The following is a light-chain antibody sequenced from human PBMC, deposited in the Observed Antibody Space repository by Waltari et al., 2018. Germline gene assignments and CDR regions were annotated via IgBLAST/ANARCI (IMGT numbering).Light chain of an antibody. CDR3: QQYYSTPRT. Sequence: DIVMTQSPDSLAVSLCERATINCKSSQSVLYSSNNKNYLAWYQQRPGQPPKLLIYWASTRESGVPDRFSGSGSGTEFTLTISSLQAEDVAVYYCQQYYSTPRTFGQGTKVEIE. CDR1: QSVLYSSNNKNY. J-gene: IGKJ1*01. CDR2: WAS. V-gene: IGKV4-1*01.